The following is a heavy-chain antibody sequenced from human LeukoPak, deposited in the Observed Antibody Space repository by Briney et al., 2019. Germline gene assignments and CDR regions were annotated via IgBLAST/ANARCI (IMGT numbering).Heavy chain of an antibody. V-gene: IGHV3-30-3*01. CDR1: GIVFRNYA. CDR3: ARGGGYCSGRSCSFSFFDS. CDR2: ISYDGTNK. D-gene: IGHD2-15*01. J-gene: IGHJ4*02. Sequence: PGGSLRLSCAASGIVFRNYAMNWVRQAPGKGLEWVAVISYDGTNKFYADSVKGRLTISRDNSKNTLFPQMSSLRADATAVYYCARGGGYCSGRSCSFSFFDSWGQGTLVTVSS.